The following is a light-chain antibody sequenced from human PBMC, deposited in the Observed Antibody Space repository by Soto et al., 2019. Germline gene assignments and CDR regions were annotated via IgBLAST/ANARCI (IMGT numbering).Light chain of an antibody. V-gene: IGLV1-51*01. CDR1: SSNIGNNY. CDR3: QSFDKYLSAVV. J-gene: IGLJ2*01. CDR2: DNN. Sequence: QSVLTQPPSVSAAPGQKVTISCSGSSSNIGNNYVSWYQQLPGTAPKLLIYDNNKRPSGVSVRFSGSKSGTSASLAISGLQAEDEADYYCQSFDKYLSAVVFGGGTKLTVL.